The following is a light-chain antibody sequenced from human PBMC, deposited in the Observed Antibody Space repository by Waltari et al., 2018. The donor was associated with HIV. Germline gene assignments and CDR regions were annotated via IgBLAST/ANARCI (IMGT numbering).Light chain of an antibody. CDR1: SSNIGARARFD. CDR3: AAWDDSLRGV. Sequence: QSVLTQPPSVSGAPGQRVTISCTGSSSNIGARARFDVHWYQQLPGTAPKLLIYGNNNRPSGVPDRFSGSKSGASASLAITGLQAEDEADYYCAAWDDSLRGVFGGGTKVTVL. CDR2: GNN. V-gene: IGLV1-40*01. J-gene: IGLJ2*01.